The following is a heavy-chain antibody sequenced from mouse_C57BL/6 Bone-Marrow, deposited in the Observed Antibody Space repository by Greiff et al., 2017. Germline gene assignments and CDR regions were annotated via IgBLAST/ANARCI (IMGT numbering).Heavy chain of an antibody. CDR1: GYTFTGYW. D-gene: IGHD1-1*01. J-gene: IGHJ3*01. CDR2: IYPGSGST. V-gene: IGHV1-55*01. CDR3: ARSRLLLRSWLAY. Sequence: QVQLQQSGAELVKPGASVKMSCKASGYTFTGYWITWVKQRPGQGLEWIGDIYPGSGSTNYNEKFKSKATLTVDTSSSTAYMQLSSLTSADSAVYDCARSRLLLRSWLAYWGQGTLVTVSA.